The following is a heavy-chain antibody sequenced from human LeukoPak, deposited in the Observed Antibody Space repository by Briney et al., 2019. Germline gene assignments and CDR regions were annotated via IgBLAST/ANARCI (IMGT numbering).Heavy chain of an antibody. CDR2: IWYDGSKE. J-gene: IGHJ6*02. D-gene: IGHD2-8*01. Sequence: GRSLRLSCAASGFTLSSPGMHWVRQAPGKGLEWVAVIWYDGSKEYYGDSVKGRFTISRDNSKNTLYLQMNSLRAEDTAVYFCARGVSYGMDVRGQGTTVTVSS. CDR3: ARGVSYGMDV. V-gene: IGHV3-33*01. CDR1: GFTLSSPG.